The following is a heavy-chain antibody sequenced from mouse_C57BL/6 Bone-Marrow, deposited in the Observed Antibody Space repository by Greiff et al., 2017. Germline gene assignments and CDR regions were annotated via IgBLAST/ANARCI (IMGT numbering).Heavy chain of an antibody. CDR2: FYPRVGNT. Sequence: VKLMESGPELVRPGASVKLSCKASGYTFTSYDITWVKQRPGQGLEWIGVFYPRVGNTKYNEKFKGKATLTADTSSSTAYMDLRSLTSEDSAVYFCARDYCSSYWYFDVWGTGTTVTVSS. V-gene: IGHV1-85*01. D-gene: IGHD1-1*01. CDR3: ARDYCSSYWYFDV. CDR1: GYTFTSYD. J-gene: IGHJ1*03.